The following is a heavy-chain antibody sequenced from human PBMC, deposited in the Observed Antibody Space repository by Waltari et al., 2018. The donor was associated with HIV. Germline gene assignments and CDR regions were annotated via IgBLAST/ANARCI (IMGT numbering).Heavy chain of an antibody. CDR1: GFIFKTYG. CDR2: VRNDGLTE. D-gene: IGHD3-16*01. CDR3: GKDRPLTSNDDVMED. V-gene: IGHV3-33*03. Sequence: VQLVESGGGVVQSGKSLRLSCTGTGFIFKTYGMHWVRQAPGKGLRLLAVVRNDGLTEYYSDCLRGRFTISRDTSKNILFLTVNSVRREDTAIYYCGKDRPLTSNDDVMEDWGQGTLVTVSS. J-gene: IGHJ4*02.